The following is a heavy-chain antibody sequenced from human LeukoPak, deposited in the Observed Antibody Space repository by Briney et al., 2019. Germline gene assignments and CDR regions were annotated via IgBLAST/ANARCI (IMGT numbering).Heavy chain of an antibody. V-gene: IGHV7-4-1*02. D-gene: IGHD2-15*01. CDR2: INTNTGNP. Sequence: ASVKVSCKASGYTFTSYAMNWVRQAPGQGLEWMGWINTNTGNPTYAQGFTGRFVFSLDTSVSTAYLQISSLKAEDTAVYYCARVYGGWLTYYYYYMDVWGKGTTVTVSS. J-gene: IGHJ6*03. CDR3: ARVYGGWLTYYYYYMDV. CDR1: GYTFTSYA.